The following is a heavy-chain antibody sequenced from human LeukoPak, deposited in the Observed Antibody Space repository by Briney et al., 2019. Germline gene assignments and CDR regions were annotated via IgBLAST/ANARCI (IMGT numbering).Heavy chain of an antibody. CDR1: GFPFSSYW. J-gene: IGHJ4*02. CDR2: ISKDGSDK. V-gene: IGHV3-30*18. CDR3: AEDSATVK. D-gene: IGHD4-17*01. Sequence: PGGSLRLSCITSGFPFSSYWMSWVRQAPGKGLEWVAVISKDGSDKYYPGSVRGRFTISRDNSKNTLYLQMNSLRAEDTAVYYCAEDSATVKWGQGTLVTVSS.